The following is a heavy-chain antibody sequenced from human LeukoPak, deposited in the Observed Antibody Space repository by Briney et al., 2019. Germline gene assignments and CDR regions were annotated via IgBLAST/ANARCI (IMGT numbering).Heavy chain of an antibody. CDR1: GYSINNYW. D-gene: IGHD2-15*01. Sequence: GESLKISCKGSGYSINNYWIGWVRQMPGKGLEWMGIIYPADSDVRYSPSFQGQVTISADKSISTAYLQWSSLKASDTAMYYCARQEYCSGGSCYTWFDPWGQGTLVIVSS. J-gene: IGHJ5*02. V-gene: IGHV5-51*01. CDR3: ARQEYCSGGSCYTWFDP. CDR2: IYPADSDV.